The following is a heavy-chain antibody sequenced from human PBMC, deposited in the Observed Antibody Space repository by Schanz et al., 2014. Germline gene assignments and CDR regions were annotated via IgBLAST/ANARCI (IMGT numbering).Heavy chain of an antibody. CDR3: ARGRSLGGCDS. CDR2: ISATSNFV. V-gene: IGHV3-21*02. D-gene: IGHD3-16*01. Sequence: DVQLVESGGGLVQSGGSLRLSCAASGFIFGDYYMTWVRQAPGKGLVWVSSISATSNFVHYAASVKGRFTISRDNAKNSLYLQMHSLRAEDTAVYYCARGRSLGGCDSWGQGTLVTVSP. CDR1: GFIFGDYY. J-gene: IGHJ4*02.